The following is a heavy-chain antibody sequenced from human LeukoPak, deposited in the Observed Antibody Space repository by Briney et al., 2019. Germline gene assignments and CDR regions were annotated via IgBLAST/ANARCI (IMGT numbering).Heavy chain of an antibody. CDR2: ISGSGGST. V-gene: IGHV3-23*01. Sequence: GGSLRLSCAASGFTFSSYAMSWVRQAPGKGLEWVSAISGSGGSTYYADSVKGRFTMSRDNAKNSLYLQMNSLRAEDTALYYCAREPTYTNWGVDYWGQGTLVTVSS. CDR3: AREPTYTNWGVDY. J-gene: IGHJ4*02. CDR1: GFTFSSYA. D-gene: IGHD7-27*01.